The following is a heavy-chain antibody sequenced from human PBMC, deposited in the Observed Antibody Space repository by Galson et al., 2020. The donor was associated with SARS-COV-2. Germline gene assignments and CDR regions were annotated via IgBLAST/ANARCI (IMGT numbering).Heavy chain of an antibody. CDR1: GFTFSSYA. Sequence: GESLQISCAAPGFTFSSYAISWVRQAPGKGLEWVSAISGSGGSTYYADSVKGRFTIHRDNSKNTLYLQMNSLRAEDTAVYYCAKDGAVVVFAYFDYWGQGTLVTVSS. J-gene: IGHJ4*02. CDR3: AKDGAVVVFAYFDY. V-gene: IGHV3-23*01. CDR2: ISGSGGST. D-gene: IGHD3-22*01.